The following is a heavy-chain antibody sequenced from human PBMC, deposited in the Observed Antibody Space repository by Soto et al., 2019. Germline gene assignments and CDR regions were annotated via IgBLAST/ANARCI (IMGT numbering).Heavy chain of an antibody. J-gene: IGHJ3*02. V-gene: IGHV4-39*01. CDR2: IYYRGST. D-gene: IGHD3-3*01. Sequence: QLQLQESGPGLVKPSETLSLTSTVSGGSISSSSYYWGWIRQPPGKGLEWIGSIYYRGSTYYNPYLNSRVTISVDTSKNQFSLKLSSVTAADTAVYYCARPILEWLTDAFDIWGQGTMVTVSS. CDR3: ARPILEWLTDAFDI. CDR1: GGSISSSSYY.